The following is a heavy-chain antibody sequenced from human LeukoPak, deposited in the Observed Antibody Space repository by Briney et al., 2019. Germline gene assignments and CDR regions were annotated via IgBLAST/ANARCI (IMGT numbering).Heavy chain of an antibody. CDR3: ARDERLLSFLK. CDR1: GFTVSSSY. Sequence: GGSLRLSCAASGFTVSSSYMSWVRQAPGKGLEWISVIYSGGSTYYADSVKGRFTISRDNSKNTLYLQMSSLRAEDTAIYYCARDERLLSFLKWGQGTLVTVSS. CDR2: IYSGGST. J-gene: IGHJ4*02. V-gene: IGHV3-53*01. D-gene: IGHD3-3*01.